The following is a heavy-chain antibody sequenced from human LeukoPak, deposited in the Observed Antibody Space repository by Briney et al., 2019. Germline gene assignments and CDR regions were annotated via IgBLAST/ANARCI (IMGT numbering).Heavy chain of an antibody. Sequence: SETLSLTCTVSGYSISSGYYWGWIRQPPGKGLEWTGSIDHSGSTYYNPSLKSRVTISVDTSKNQFSLKLSSVTAADTAVYYCARADTAMDSLGYWGQGTLVTVSS. V-gene: IGHV4-38-2*02. CDR1: GYSISSGYY. CDR2: IDHSGST. J-gene: IGHJ4*02. D-gene: IGHD5-18*01. CDR3: ARADTAMDSLGY.